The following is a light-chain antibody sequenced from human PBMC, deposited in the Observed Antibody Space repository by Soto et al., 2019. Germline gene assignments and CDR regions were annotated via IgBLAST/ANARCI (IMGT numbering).Light chain of an antibody. CDR2: DAS. CDR1: QSVSSN. J-gene: IGKJ1*01. Sequence: EIVLTQSPATLSLSPGERATLSCRASQSVSSNLAWYQQKPGQAPRLLIYDASNRSTGILARFSGSGSVTDFTLTISSLQPDDVAVYYCQQRSNWPPWTFGQGTKVEIK. CDR3: QQRSNWPPWT. V-gene: IGKV3-11*01.